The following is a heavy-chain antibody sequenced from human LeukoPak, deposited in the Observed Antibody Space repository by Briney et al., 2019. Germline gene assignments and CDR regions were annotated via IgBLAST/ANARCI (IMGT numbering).Heavy chain of an antibody. Sequence: PGGSLRLSCEASGFTFSSYWMHWVRQAPGKGLVWVSRINSDGSSTSYADSVKGRFTISRDNAKNTLYLQMNSLRAEDTAVYYCARDRRAWIAAALDYWGQGTLVTVSS. CDR3: ARDRRAWIAAALDY. J-gene: IGHJ4*02. CDR1: GFTFSSYW. V-gene: IGHV3-74*01. CDR2: INSDGSST. D-gene: IGHD6-13*01.